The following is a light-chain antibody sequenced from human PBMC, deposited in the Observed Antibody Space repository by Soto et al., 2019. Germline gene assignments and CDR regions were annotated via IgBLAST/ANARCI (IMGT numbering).Light chain of an antibody. CDR1: QSVLYSSNNKNY. CDR2: WAS. CDR3: QQYYNPPRT. V-gene: IGKV4-1*01. Sequence: DIVMTQSPDSLAVSLGERAIINCKSSQSVLYSSNNKNYLAWYQQKPGQPPKLLIYWASTRESGVPDRFSGSGSGTDFTLTISSLQAEDVAVYYCQQYYNPPRTFGQGTKVDIK. J-gene: IGKJ1*01.